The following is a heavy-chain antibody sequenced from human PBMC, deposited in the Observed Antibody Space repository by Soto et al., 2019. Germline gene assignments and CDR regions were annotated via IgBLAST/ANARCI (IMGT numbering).Heavy chain of an antibody. CDR3: TKDDSGLRIDY. Sequence: GGSLRLSGEASGFNFRDFWIHWVRQPPWKGPQSVSNIPSDGIDVSYADSVRGRFTISRDDARNTLYLQMSDLRVEDTAIYYWTKDDSGLRIDYWGQGPQVTVSS. J-gene: IGHJ4*02. D-gene: IGHD2-21*01. V-gene: IGHV3-74*01. CDR2: IPSDGIDV. CDR1: GFNFRDFW.